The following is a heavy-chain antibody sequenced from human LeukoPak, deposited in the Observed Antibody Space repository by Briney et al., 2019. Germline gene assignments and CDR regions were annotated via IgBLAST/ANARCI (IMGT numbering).Heavy chain of an antibody. D-gene: IGHD3-22*01. Sequence: GGSLRLSCAASGFTFSSYSMNWVRQAPGKGLEWVSSISSSSSYIYYADSVKGRFTISRDNAENSLYLQMNSLRAEDSAVYYCALIGDSSGYSSSFDYWGQGTLVTVSS. V-gene: IGHV3-21*01. CDR3: ALIGDSSGYSSSFDY. CDR2: ISSSSSYI. CDR1: GFTFSSYS. J-gene: IGHJ4*02.